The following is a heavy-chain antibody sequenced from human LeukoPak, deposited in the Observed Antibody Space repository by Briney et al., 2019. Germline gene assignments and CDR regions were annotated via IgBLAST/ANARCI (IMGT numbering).Heavy chain of an antibody. D-gene: IGHD2-21*02. CDR1: GFTFSSYA. CDR3: AKGPRVLVVTAIDY. CDR2: ISGSGSST. J-gene: IGHJ4*02. V-gene: IGHV3-23*01. Sequence: TGGSLRLSCAASGFTFSSYAMTWVRHAPGKGLEWVSAISGSGSSTYYADSVKGRFTISRDNSKNTLYLQINSLRVEDTAVYYCAKGPRVLVVTAIDYWGQGTLVTVSS.